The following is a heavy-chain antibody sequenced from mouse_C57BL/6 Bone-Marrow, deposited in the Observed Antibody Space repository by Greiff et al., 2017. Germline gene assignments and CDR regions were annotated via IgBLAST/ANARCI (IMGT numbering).Heavy chain of an antibody. V-gene: IGHV5-15*01. CDR2: ISNLAYSI. CDR1: GFTFSDYG. D-gene: IGHD2-2*01. J-gene: IGHJ4*01. Sequence: EVKLVESGGGLVQPGGSLKLSCAASGFTFSDYGMAWVRQAPRKGPEWVAFISNLAYSIYYADTVTGRFTISRENAKNTLYLEMSSLRSEDTAMYYCARWLRRAMDYWGQGTAVTVSS. CDR3: ARWLRRAMDY.